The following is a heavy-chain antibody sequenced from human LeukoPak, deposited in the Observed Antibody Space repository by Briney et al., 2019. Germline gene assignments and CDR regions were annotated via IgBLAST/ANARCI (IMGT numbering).Heavy chain of an antibody. D-gene: IGHD5-24*01. CDR2: IKREGSEK. CDR1: GFTFSSYW. Sequence: PGGSLRLSFAASGFTFSSYWMSWVRQAPRKGLEWVANIKREGSEKYYVDSVKGRFTISRDNAKNSLHLQMNSLRAEDTAVYYCAREARERGGFDYWGQGALVTVSS. V-gene: IGHV3-7*01. CDR3: AREARERGGFDY. J-gene: IGHJ4*02.